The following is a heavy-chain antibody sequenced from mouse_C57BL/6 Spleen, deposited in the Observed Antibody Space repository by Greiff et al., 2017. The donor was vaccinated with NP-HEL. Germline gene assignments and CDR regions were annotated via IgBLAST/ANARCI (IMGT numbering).Heavy chain of an antibody. V-gene: IGHV1-15*01. Sequence: VKLQESGAELVRPGASVTLSCKASGYTFTDYEMHWVTQTPVHGLEWIGAIDPETGGTAYNQKFKGKAILTADKSSSTAYMELRSLTSEDSAVYYCTRSSPYAMDYWGQGTSVTVSS. J-gene: IGHJ4*01. CDR1: GYTFTDYE. D-gene: IGHD1-1*01. CDR3: TRSSPYAMDY. CDR2: IDPETGGT.